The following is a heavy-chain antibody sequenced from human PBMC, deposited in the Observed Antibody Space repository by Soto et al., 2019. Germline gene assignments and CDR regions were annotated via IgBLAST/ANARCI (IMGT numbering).Heavy chain of an antibody. D-gene: IGHD2-8*01. J-gene: IGHJ4*02. V-gene: IGHV1-69*13. Sequence: SVKVSCKASGGTFSSYAISWVRQAPGQGLEWMGGIIPIFGTANYAQKFQGRVTITADESTSTAYMELSSLRSEDTAVYYCARDGYCTNGVCYYFAYWGQGTLVTVSS. CDR3: ARDGYCTNGVCYYFAY. CDR2: IIPIFGTA. CDR1: GGTFSSYA.